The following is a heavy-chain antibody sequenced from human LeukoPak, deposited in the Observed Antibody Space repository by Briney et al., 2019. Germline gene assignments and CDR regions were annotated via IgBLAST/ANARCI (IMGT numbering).Heavy chain of an antibody. Sequence: SETLSLTCTVSDGSISSSTYYWGWIRQPPGKGLEWIGSIYYSGNIYCNPSLKSRVTISVDTSKNQFSLNLSSVTAADTALYYCAGTILGVVIYNWFDPWGQGTLVTVSS. CDR2: IYYSGNI. CDR3: AGTILGVVIYNWFDP. V-gene: IGHV4-39*01. J-gene: IGHJ5*02. CDR1: DGSISSSTYY. D-gene: IGHD3-3*01.